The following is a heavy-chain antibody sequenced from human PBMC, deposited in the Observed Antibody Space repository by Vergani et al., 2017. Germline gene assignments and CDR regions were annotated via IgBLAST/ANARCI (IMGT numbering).Heavy chain of an antibody. CDR2: IYYSGST. D-gene: IGHD4-17*01. CDR3: ARTSYGDSFDY. J-gene: IGHJ4*02. Sequence: QLQLQESGPGLVKPSETLSLTCTVSGGSISSSSYYWGWIRQPPGKGLEWIGYIYYSGSTNYNPSLKSRVTISVDTSKNQVSLKLSSVTAADTAVYYCARTSYGDSFDYWGQGTLVTVSS. CDR1: GGSISSSSYY. V-gene: IGHV4-61*05.